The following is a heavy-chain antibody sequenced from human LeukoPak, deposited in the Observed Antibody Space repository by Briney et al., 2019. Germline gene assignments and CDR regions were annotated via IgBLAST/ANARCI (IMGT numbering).Heavy chain of an antibody. J-gene: IGHJ4*02. Sequence: GGSLRLSCAASGFTFSNYAMSWVRQAPGKGLEWVSDISGGGGTTYYADSVKGRFTISRDNSKNTLYLQMHSLRAEDTAVYYCAKDRVYYFDSSGYSCDYWGQGSLVTVSS. CDR2: ISGGGGTT. D-gene: IGHD3-22*01. CDR3: AKDRVYYFDSSGYSCDY. V-gene: IGHV3-23*01. CDR1: GFTFSNYA.